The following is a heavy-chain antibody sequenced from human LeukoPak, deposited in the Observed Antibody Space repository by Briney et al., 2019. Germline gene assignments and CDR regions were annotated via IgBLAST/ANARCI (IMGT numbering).Heavy chain of an antibody. CDR3: ARTARLLDS. CDR2: IRNDDGSNK. CDR1: GFTFSNYG. Sequence: GGSLRLSCAASGFTFSNYGMHWVRQAPGKGLEWVAFIRNDDGSNKYYADSVKGRFTISRDNSKNTVHLQMNSLRAEDTAVYYCARTARLLDSWGQGALVTVSS. V-gene: IGHV3-30*02. D-gene: IGHD2-15*01. J-gene: IGHJ4*02.